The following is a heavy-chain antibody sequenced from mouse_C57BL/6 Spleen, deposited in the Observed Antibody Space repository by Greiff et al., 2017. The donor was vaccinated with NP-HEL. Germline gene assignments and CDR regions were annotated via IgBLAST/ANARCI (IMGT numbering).Heavy chain of an antibody. CDR3: ARSSTVVAHWYFDV. V-gene: IGHV5-17*01. Sequence: EVKLEESGGGLVKPGGSLKLSCAASGFTFSDYGMHWVRQAPEKGLEWVAYISSGSSTIYYADTLKGRITISIDNSKNTLFLQMTSLRSEDTAMYYCARSSTVVAHWYFDVWGTGTTVTVSS. D-gene: IGHD1-1*01. J-gene: IGHJ1*03. CDR2: ISSGSSTI. CDR1: GFTFSDYG.